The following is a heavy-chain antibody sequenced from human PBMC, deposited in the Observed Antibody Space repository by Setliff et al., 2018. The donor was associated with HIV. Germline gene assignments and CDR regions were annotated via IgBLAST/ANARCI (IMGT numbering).Heavy chain of an antibody. D-gene: IGHD1-26*01. CDR1: SGSISSSNW. Sequence: TSETLSLTCAVSSGSISSSNWWSWVRQPPGKGLEWIGGIYHSGSTNYNPSLKSRVTMSVDKSKNQFSLKLRSVTAADTAVYYCAREAVLFGGSYRFDYWGQGTLVTVSS. CDR2: IYHSGST. V-gene: IGHV4-4*02. CDR3: AREAVLFGGSYRFDY. J-gene: IGHJ4*02.